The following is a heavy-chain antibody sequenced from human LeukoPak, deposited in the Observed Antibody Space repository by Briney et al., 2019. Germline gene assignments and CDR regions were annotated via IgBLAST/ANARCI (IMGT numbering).Heavy chain of an antibody. D-gene: IGHD2-15*01. Sequence: PGGSLRLSCAASGFTFSSYAMSWVRQAPGKGLEWVSSISGSGGSTYYADSVKGRFTISRDNSKNTLYLQMNSLRAEDTAVYYCAKDGRENCSGGSCFGERIKRYYYYGMDVWGQGTTVTVSS. CDR1: GFTFSSYA. CDR2: ISGSGGST. CDR3: AKDGRENCSGGSCFGERIKRYYYYGMDV. V-gene: IGHV3-23*01. J-gene: IGHJ6*02.